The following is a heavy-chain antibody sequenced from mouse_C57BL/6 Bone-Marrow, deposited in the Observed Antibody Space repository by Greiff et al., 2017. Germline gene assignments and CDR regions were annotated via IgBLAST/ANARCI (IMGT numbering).Heavy chain of an antibody. J-gene: IGHJ2*01. CDR1: GYTFTSYW. V-gene: IGHV1-50*01. Sequence: QVQLQQPGAELVKPGASVKLSCKASGYTFTSYWMQWVKQRPGQGLEWIGEIDPSDSYTNYNQKFKGKATLTVDTSSSTAYLQLSSLTSEDSAVYYCARDDGYYEDYWGQGTTLTVSS. CDR3: ARDDGYYEDY. CDR2: IDPSDSYT. D-gene: IGHD2-3*01.